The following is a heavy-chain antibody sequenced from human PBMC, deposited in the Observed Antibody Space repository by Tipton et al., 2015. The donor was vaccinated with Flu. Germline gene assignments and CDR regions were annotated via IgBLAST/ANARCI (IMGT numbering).Heavy chain of an antibody. CDR3: ARMEWTVTTPRYFDL. D-gene: IGHD4-17*01. J-gene: IGHJ2*01. Sequence: LRLSCTVSGGPISSGGDYWSWIRQHPGKGLEWIGHIYYIGTTYYNPSLKSRITISVDTSKNQFSPKLSSVTAADTAVYYCARMEWTVTTPRYFDLWGRGTLVTVSS. V-gene: IGHV4-31*02. CDR1: GGPISSGGDY. CDR2: IYYIGTT.